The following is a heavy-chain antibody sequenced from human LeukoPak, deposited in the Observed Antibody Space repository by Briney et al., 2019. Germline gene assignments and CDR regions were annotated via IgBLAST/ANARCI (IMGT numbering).Heavy chain of an antibody. Sequence: GRSLRLSCAASGFTFSSYGMHWVRQAPGKGLEWVAVIWYDGSNKYYADSVKGRFTISRDNSKNALYLQMNSLRAEDTAVYYCARDPDSSGSVDYWGQGTLVTVSS. J-gene: IGHJ4*02. V-gene: IGHV3-33*01. CDR1: GFTFSSYG. D-gene: IGHD1-26*01. CDR2: IWYDGSNK. CDR3: ARDPDSSGSVDY.